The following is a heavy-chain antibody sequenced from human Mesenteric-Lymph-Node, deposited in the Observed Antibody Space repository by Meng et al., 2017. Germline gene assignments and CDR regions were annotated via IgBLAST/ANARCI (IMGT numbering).Heavy chain of an antibody. V-gene: IGHV1-3*01. CDR1: GYPFTNYA. CDR2: INSGNGKT. J-gene: IGHJ4*02. Sequence: QVQLGQSGAEGKKPGAAGKGAGKASGYPFTNYAIQWVRQAPGQRLEWMGWINSGNGKTKYSEKFQGRVTITRDTSATTAYMELSSLRSEDMAVYYCARGLWEQSRYYFDSWGQGTLVTVSS. D-gene: IGHD1-26*01. CDR3: ARGLWEQSRYYFDS.